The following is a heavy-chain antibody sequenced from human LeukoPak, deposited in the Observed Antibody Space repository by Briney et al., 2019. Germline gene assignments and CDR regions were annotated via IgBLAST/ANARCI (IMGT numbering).Heavy chain of an antibody. J-gene: IGHJ4*02. CDR1: RFTFSSYS. D-gene: IGHD1-26*01. CDR3: ARGPSGTFDY. CDR2: IYHSGSA. Sequence: SGGSLRLSCAASRFTFSSYSMNWVRQAPGKGLEWIGNIYHSGSAYYNPSLKSRVTISVDTSKNQFSLKVTSVTAADTAVYYCARGPSGTFDYWGQGTLATVSS. V-gene: IGHV4-38-2*01.